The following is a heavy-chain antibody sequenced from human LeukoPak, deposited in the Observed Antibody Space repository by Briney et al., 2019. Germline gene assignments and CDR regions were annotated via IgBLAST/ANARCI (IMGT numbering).Heavy chain of an antibody. Sequence: PSETLSLTCTVSGGSISNINYYWGWIRQPPGKGLEWIGTIYYSGSAYYNPSLKSRVTISVDTSKNQFSLKLSSVTAADTAVYYCARRQGGKDFDYWGQGTLVTVSS. J-gene: IGHJ4*02. CDR3: ARRQGGKDFDY. CDR2: IYYSGSA. V-gene: IGHV4-39*07. D-gene: IGHD4-23*01. CDR1: GGSISNINYY.